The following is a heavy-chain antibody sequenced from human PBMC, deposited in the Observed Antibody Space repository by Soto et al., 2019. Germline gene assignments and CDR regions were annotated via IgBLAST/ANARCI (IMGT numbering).Heavy chain of an antibody. D-gene: IGHD3-22*01. CDR3: ARGSGYYNWFDP. Sequence: SETLSLTCTVSGGSTSSYYWSWIRQPPGKGLEWIGYIYYSGSTNYNPSLKSRVTISVDTSKNQFSLKLSSVTAADTAVYYCARGSGYYNWFDPWGQGTLVTVS. CDR2: IYYSGST. J-gene: IGHJ5*02. CDR1: GGSTSSYY. V-gene: IGHV4-59*01.